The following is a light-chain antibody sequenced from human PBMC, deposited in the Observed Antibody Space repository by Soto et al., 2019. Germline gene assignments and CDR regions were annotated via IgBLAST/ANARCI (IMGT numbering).Light chain of an antibody. CDR3: QLYSVYSSWT. CDR2: KAS. J-gene: IGKJ1*01. Sequence: DLQLTQSPSTLSGSVGDRVTITCRASQTISRWLAWYPQKPGKAHKLLSYKASTLKSGVPSRFSGSGSGTEFTPTISSLQTEDFANYYCQLYSVYSSWTFGQGTKVDIK. CDR1: QTISRW. V-gene: IGKV1-5*03.